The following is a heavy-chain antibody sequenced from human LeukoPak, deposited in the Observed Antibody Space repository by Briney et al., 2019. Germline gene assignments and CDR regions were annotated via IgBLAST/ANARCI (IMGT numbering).Heavy chain of an antibody. Sequence: SETLSLTCAVYGGSISSYYWSWIRQPPGKGLEWIGYIYYSGSTNYNPSLKSRVTISVDTSKNQFSLKLSSVTAADTAVYYCARLYYYYYYMDVWGKGTTVTVSS. CDR2: IYYSGST. CDR3: ARLYYYYYYMDV. J-gene: IGHJ6*03. V-gene: IGHV4-59*01. CDR1: GGSISSYY.